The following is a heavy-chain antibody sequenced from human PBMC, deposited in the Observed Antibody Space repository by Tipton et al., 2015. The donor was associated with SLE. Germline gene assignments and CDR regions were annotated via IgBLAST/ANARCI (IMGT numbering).Heavy chain of an antibody. CDR3: ANLKYSDYDEHY. Sequence: RSLRLSCAASGFPFSSYAMHWVRQAPGKGRVGVAVISYDGSNKYYADSVKGRFTISRDNSKDTLYLEMNNLRPEDTAVYYCANLKYSDYDEHYWGQGTLVTVSS. J-gene: IGHJ4*02. CDR2: ISYDGSNK. V-gene: IGHV3-30*04. D-gene: IGHD5-12*01. CDR1: GFPFSSYA.